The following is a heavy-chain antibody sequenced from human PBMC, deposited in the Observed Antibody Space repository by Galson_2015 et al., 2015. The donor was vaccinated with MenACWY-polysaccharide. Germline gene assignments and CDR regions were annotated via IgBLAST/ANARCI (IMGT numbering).Heavy chain of an antibody. V-gene: IGHV1-46*01. CDR1: GYTFTNYY. CDR2: VKPSGGHT. J-gene: IGHJ4*02. Sequence: SVKVSCKASGYTFTNYYIHWVRQAPGLGLEWMGVVKPSGGHTIQAQKFQGRVTMTSDTSTSTVYMEVRSLGAEDTAMYYCASPKAHSHYFEYWGQGTRVTVSS. CDR3: ASPKAHSHYFEY.